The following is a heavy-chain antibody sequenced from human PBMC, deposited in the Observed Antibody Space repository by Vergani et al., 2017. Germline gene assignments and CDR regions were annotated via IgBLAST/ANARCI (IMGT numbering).Heavy chain of an antibody. CDR2: ISYDGSNK. CDR1: GFTFSSYG. D-gene: IGHD6-13*01. Sequence: QVQLVESGGGVVQPGRSLRLSCAASGFTFSSYGMHWVRQAPGKGLEWVAVISYDGSNKYYADSVKGRFTISRDNSKNTLYLQMNSLRAEDAAVYYCAKYRGSSWYLYYYGMDVWGQGTTVTVSS. CDR3: AKYRGSSWYLYYYGMDV. J-gene: IGHJ6*02. V-gene: IGHV3-30*18.